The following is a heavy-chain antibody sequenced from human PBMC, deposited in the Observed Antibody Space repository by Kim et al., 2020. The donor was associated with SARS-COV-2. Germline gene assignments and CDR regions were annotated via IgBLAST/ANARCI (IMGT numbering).Heavy chain of an antibody. J-gene: IGHJ6*02. V-gene: IGHV3-11*05. Sequence: ADSVKGRFTISRDNAKNSLYLQMNSLRAEDTAAYYCARADPDYYYGMDVWGQGTTVTVSS. CDR3: ARADPDYYYGMDV.